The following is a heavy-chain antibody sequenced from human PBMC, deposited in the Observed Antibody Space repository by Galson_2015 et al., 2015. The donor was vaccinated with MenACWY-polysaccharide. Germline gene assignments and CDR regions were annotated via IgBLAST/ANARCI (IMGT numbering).Heavy chain of an antibody. J-gene: IGHJ6*02. V-gene: IGHV3-48*01. CDR3: ARPEQWREYGMDV. D-gene: IGHD6-19*01. CDR1: GFTFSSYS. CDR2: ISSSSSTI. Sequence: SLRLSCAASGFTFSSYSMNWVRQAPGTGLEWVSYISSSSSTIYYADSVKGRFTISRDNAKNSLYLQMNSLRAEDTAVYYCARPEQWREYGMDVWGQGTTVTVSS.